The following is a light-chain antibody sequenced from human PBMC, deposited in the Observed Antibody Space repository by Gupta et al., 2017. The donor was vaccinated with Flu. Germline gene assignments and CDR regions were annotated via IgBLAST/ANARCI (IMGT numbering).Light chain of an antibody. CDR1: QSLVYSDGNTY. J-gene: IGKJ1*01. CDR2: QVS. V-gene: IGKV2-30*01. CDR3: MQGSRWPWA. Sequence: ISCRSSQSLVYSDGNTYLHWFQQRPGQSPRRLIYQVSHRESGVPDRFSGSGSGTDFTLKIIRVEAEDVGVYYCMQGSRWPWAFGQGTKVEIK.